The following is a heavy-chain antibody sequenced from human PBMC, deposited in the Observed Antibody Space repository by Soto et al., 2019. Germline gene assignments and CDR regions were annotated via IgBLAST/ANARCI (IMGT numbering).Heavy chain of an antibody. CDR3: ARGAPYYDFWSGGSFDY. CDR2: MNPNSGNT. D-gene: IGHD3-3*01. V-gene: IGHV1-8*01. Sequence: GASVKVSCKASGYTFTSYDINWVRQATGQGLEWMGWMNPNSGNTGYAQKFQGRVTMTRNTSISTAYMELSSLRSEDTAVYYCARGAPYYDFWSGGSFDYWGQGTLVTVSS. J-gene: IGHJ4*02. CDR1: GYTFTSYD.